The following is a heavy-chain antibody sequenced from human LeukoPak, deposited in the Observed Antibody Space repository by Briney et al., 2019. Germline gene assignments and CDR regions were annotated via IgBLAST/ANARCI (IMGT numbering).Heavy chain of an antibody. CDR3: AKSRYGSTTTNYYMDV. CDR1: GASTTSSYY. D-gene: IGHD2-2*01. V-gene: IGHV4-39*07. CDR2: IYYTGSI. Sequence: SETLSLTCTVSGASTTSSYYWGWIRQPPGKDLEWTASIYYTGSIYYNPSLKSRVAISADTSKNQFSLKLSSVTAADTAVYYCAKSRYGSTTTNYYMDVWGKGTTVTVSS. J-gene: IGHJ6*03.